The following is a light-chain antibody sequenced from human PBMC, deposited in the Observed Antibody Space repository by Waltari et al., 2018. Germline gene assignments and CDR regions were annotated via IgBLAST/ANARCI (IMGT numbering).Light chain of an antibody. Sequence: EIVLTQSPGTLSLSPGESATLSCRTSERIYTNYLAWYQQKSGQAPRLLIYGASTRATGIPDRFSGGGSQTDFTLTINRLEPEDFAVYFCQQYGTSPSTFGQGTKVEIK. V-gene: IGKV3-20*01. CDR1: ERIYTNY. CDR2: GAS. CDR3: QQYGTSPST. J-gene: IGKJ2*01.